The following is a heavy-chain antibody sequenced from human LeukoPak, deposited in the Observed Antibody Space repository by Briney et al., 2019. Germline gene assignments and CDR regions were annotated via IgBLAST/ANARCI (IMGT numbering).Heavy chain of an antibody. CDR1: GFTFSDYY. Sequence: GGSLRLSCAASGFTFSDYYMSWIRQAPGKGLEWVSYMSTSDSPIYYADSVKGRFTISRDNAKNSLYLQMNSLRAEDTAVYYCARDRNTAMVPGGYYYYMDVWGKGTTVTISS. J-gene: IGHJ6*03. D-gene: IGHD5-18*01. V-gene: IGHV3-11*01. CDR2: MSTSDSPI. CDR3: ARDRNTAMVPGGYYYYMDV.